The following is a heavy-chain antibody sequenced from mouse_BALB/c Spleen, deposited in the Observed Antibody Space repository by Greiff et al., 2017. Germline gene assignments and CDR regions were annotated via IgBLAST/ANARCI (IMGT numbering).Heavy chain of an antibody. CDR2: ISDGGSYT. CDR3: ARGDGNYVSSYAMDY. CDR1: GFTFSDYY. Sequence: EVKLMESGGGLVKPGGSLKLSCAASGFTFSDYYMYWVRQTPEKRLEWVATISDGGSYTYYPDSVKGRFTISRDNAKNNLYLQMSSLKSEDTAMYYCARGDGNYVSSYAMDYWGQGTSVTVSS. D-gene: IGHD2-1*01. V-gene: IGHV5-4*02. J-gene: IGHJ4*01.